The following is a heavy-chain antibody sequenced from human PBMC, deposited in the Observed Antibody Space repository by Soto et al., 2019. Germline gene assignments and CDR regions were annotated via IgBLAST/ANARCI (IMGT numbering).Heavy chain of an antibody. J-gene: IGHJ4*02. CDR3: AREDSIIIPAVSDF. CDR1: GFALNNYG. D-gene: IGHD2-2*01. V-gene: IGHV3-21*01. Sequence: GGSLRLSCTVSGFALNNYGINWVRQAPGQGLEWVSSISKSDYTYYSDSVKGRFTISRDNAKNSVSLQMNTLRVEDTAVYYCAREDSIIIPAVSDFWGQGTLVTVSS. CDR2: ISKSDYT.